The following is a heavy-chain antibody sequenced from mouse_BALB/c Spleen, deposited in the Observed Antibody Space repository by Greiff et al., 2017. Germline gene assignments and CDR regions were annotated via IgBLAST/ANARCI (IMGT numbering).Heavy chain of an antibody. CDR3: ARRGDYGYVDY. CDR1: GFTFSSYA. V-gene: IGHV5-9-4*01. CDR2: ISSGGSYT. J-gene: IGHJ2*01. Sequence: DVMLVESGGGLVKPGGSLKLSCAASGFTFSSYAMSWVRQSPEKRLEWVAEISSGGSYTYYPDTVTGRFTISRDNAKNTLYLEMSSLRSEDTAMYYCARRGDYGYVDYWGQGTTLTVSS. D-gene: IGHD1-1*01.